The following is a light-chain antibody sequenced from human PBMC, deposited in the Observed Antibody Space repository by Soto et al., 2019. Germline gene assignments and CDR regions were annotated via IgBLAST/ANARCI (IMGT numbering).Light chain of an antibody. Sequence: DIQMTQSPSTLSGSVGDRVTITCRASQTISSWLAWYQQKPGKAPKLLIYAASTLQSGVPSRFSGSGSGTDFTLTISSLQPEDVATYYCQNYNSALRTFGQGTKVDIK. CDR2: AAS. CDR3: QNYNSALRT. J-gene: IGKJ1*01. V-gene: IGKV1-5*01. CDR1: QTISSW.